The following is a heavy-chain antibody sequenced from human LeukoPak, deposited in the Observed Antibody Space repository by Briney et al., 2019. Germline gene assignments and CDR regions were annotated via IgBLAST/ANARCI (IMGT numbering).Heavy chain of an antibody. D-gene: IGHD3-10*01. J-gene: IGHJ4*02. V-gene: IGHV3-23*01. CDR2: ISGSGVST. CDR1: GFTFSSYG. Sequence: GGSLRLSCAASGFTFSSYGMSWVRQAPGKGLEWVSAISGSGVSTYYADSVKGRFTISRDNSKNTLYLQMNSLRAEDTAVYYCAKDRPYYYGSGSIYDYWGQGTPVTVSS. CDR3: AKDRPYYYGSGSIYDY.